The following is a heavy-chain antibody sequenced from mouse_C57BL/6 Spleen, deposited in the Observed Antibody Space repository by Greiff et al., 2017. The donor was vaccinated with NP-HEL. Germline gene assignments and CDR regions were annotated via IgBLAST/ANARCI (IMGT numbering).Heavy chain of an antibody. CDR3: ARSPYYYGSSYVYFDV. CDR1: GYTFTSYG. D-gene: IGHD1-1*01. CDR2: IYPRSGNT. J-gene: IGHJ1*03. V-gene: IGHV1-81*01. Sequence: QVQLKESGAELARPGASVKLSCKASGYTFTSYGISWVKQRTGQGLEWIGEIYPRSGNTYYNEKFKGKATLTADKSSSTAYMELRSLTSEDSAVYFCARSPYYYGSSYVYFDVWGTGTTVTVSS.